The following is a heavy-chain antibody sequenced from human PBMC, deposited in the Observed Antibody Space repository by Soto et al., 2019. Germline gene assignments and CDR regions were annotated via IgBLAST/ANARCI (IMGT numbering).Heavy chain of an antibody. V-gene: IGHV3-23*01. CDR3: AKAKGGSYYYYYYGMDV. Sequence: GGSLRLSCAASGFTFSSYAMSWVRQAPGKGLEWVSAISGSGGSTYYADSVKGRFTISRDNSKNTLYLQMNSLRAEDTAVYYCAKAKGGSYYYYYYGMDVWGQGTTVTVS. CDR1: GFTFSSYA. D-gene: IGHD1-26*01. J-gene: IGHJ6*02. CDR2: ISGSGGST.